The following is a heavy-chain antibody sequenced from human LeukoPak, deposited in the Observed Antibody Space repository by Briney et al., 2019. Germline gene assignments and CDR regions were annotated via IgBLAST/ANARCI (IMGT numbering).Heavy chain of an antibody. Sequence: SETLSLTCTVSGVSISTYYWSWIRQPPGKGLEWIGYVHYTGTTSYNPFLKSRVTISVDTSKNQFSLRLSSVTAADTAVYFCARSYYGSGSYYSFDPWGQGTLVTVSS. V-gene: IGHV4-59*01. CDR2: VHYTGTT. CDR1: GVSISTYY. CDR3: ARSYYGSGSYYSFDP. J-gene: IGHJ5*02. D-gene: IGHD3-10*01.